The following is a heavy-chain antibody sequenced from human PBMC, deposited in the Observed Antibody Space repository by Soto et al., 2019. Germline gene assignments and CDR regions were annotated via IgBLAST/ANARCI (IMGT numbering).Heavy chain of an antibody. CDR2: ISGSGGST. Sequence: PGGSLRLSCAASGFTFSSYAMSWVRQAPGKGLEWVSAISGSGGSTYYADSVKGRFTISRDNSKNTLYLQMNSLRAEDTAVYYCAKVVDDSSGYSYFDYWGQGTLVTVSS. D-gene: IGHD3-22*01. CDR1: GFTFSSYA. V-gene: IGHV3-23*01. J-gene: IGHJ4*02. CDR3: AKVVDDSSGYSYFDY.